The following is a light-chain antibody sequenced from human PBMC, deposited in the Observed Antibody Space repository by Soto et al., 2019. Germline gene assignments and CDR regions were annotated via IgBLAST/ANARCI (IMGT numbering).Light chain of an antibody. CDR3: QHYGGSPPIT. CDR1: QSLRRSH. Sequence: EILLTQSPGTLSLSPGEKATLSCRVNQSLRRSHLAWYRQKPGQAPRLLIYDASNRATGIPDRVSGSGSGTDFTLTISGLEPEDFAVYDGQHYGGSPPITFGQGTRLEIK. J-gene: IGKJ5*01. CDR2: DAS. V-gene: IGKV3-20*01.